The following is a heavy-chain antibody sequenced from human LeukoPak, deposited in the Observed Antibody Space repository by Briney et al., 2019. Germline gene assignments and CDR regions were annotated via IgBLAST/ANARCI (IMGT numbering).Heavy chain of an antibody. J-gene: IGHJ5*02. D-gene: IGHD3-9*01. CDR1: GGSISSGSYY. Sequence: SETLSLTCTVSGGSISSGSYYWSWIRQPAGKGLEWFGRIYTSGSTNYNPSLRSPVTISVATSKNQFSLKLCSATATDTAVYYCAIEKKTYDDILIEDWFDPGGQGSLVTVSS. CDR2: IYTSGST. V-gene: IGHV4-61*02. CDR3: AIEKKTYDDILIEDWFDP.